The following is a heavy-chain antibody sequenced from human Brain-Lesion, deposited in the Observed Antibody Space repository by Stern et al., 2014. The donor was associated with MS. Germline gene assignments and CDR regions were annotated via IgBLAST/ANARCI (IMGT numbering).Heavy chain of an antibody. D-gene: IGHD3-10*01. V-gene: IGHV4-39*01. Sequence: QVQLQESGPGLVKPSETLSLTCTVSGGSISSSSYYWGWIRQPPGKGLEWIGSIYYRGSTYYNPSLKSRVTISMDTSNNTFSLRLSSVTAADTAVYFCAKLWLGELPESPFDYWGQGTLVTVSS. CDR1: GGSISSSSYY. CDR2: IYYRGST. J-gene: IGHJ4*02. CDR3: AKLWLGELPESPFDY.